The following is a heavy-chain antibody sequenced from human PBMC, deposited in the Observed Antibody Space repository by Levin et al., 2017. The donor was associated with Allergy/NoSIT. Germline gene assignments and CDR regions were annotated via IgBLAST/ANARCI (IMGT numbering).Heavy chain of an antibody. CDR1: GFMFRDYY. CDR3: AKESYTSSRVDY. V-gene: IGHV3-23*01. Sequence: GESLKISCEASGFMFRDYYMFWVRQAPGKGLEWVSTVSAGVLITYYADSVKGRFTISRDNSKNTLYLQMNSLSADDTAVYYCAKESYTSSRVDYWGQGTLVTVSS. CDR2: VSAGVLIT. D-gene: IGHD6-13*01. J-gene: IGHJ4*02.